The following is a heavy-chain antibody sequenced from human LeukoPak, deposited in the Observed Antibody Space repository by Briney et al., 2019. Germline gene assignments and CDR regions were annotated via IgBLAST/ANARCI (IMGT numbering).Heavy chain of an antibody. J-gene: IGHJ4*02. D-gene: IGHD6-13*01. CDR1: GFTFSDYY. CDR3: VRTGLASAGVGEY. CDR2: ISSGSNYR. V-gene: IGHV3-11*03. Sequence: PGGSLRLSCAAPGFTFSDYYMGWLRQAPGKGLEWVSYISSGSNYRNYADSVKGRFTISRDNAKNSLYLQMNTLRDEDTAVYYCVRTGLASAGVGEYWGQGALVTVSS.